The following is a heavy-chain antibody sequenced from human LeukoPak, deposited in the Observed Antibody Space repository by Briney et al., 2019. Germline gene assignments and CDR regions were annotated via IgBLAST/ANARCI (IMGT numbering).Heavy chain of an antibody. CDR3: AXXXXXSYYYDSXXRGTPXXXXI. CDR1: GYTFTGYY. Sequence: ASVKVSCKASGYTFTGYYMHWVRQAPGQGLEWMGRINPNSGGTNYAQKFQGRVTMTRDTSISTAYMELSRLRSDDTAVYYCAXXXXXSYYYDSXXRGTPXXXXIWGQXTMVTVSS. D-gene: IGHD3-22*01. V-gene: IGHV1-2*06. CDR2: INPNSGGT. J-gene: IGHJ3*02.